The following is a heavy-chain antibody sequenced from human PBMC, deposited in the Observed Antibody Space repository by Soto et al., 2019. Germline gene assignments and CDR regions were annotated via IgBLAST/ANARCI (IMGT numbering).Heavy chain of an antibody. V-gene: IGHV3-30-3*01. J-gene: IGHJ4*02. Sequence: QVQLVESGGGVVQPGRSLRLSCAASGLTFSSFAMHWVRKAPGKGLEWLAVISSDVVNYYYAESVKGRFTISRDNSKNTLYLQMISLRNEDTAVYYCARGGAWTPEGLGYWGQGTLVTVSS. D-gene: IGHD2-15*01. CDR3: ARGGAWTPEGLGY. CDR1: GLTFSSFA. CDR2: ISSDVVNY.